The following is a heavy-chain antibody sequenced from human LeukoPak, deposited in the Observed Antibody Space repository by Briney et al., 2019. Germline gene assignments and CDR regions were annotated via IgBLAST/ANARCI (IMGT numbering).Heavy chain of an antibody. J-gene: IGHJ4*02. D-gene: IGHD5-12*01. CDR3: AINSGYDEGIDY. CDR2: ISTYNGNT. V-gene: IGHV1-18*01. CDR1: GYTYSSYG. Sequence: ASVKVSCKGSGYTYSSYGISGVRQARAQGLEWMGWISTYNGNTNYAQKLQGRVTMTTDTSTSTAYMELRSLRSDDTAVYYCAINSGYDEGIDYWGQGTLVTVSS.